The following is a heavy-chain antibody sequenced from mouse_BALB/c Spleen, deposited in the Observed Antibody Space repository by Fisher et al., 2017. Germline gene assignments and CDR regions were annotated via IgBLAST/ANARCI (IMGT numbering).Heavy chain of an antibody. CDR3: ARGRRGNAMDY. D-gene: IGHD2-12*01. V-gene: IGHV5-6-5*01. J-gene: IGHJ4*01. Sequence: RFTISRDNARNILYLQMSSLRSEDTAMYYCARGRRGNAMDYWGQGTSVTVSS.